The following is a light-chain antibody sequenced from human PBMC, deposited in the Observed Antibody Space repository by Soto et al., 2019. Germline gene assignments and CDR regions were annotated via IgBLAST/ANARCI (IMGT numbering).Light chain of an antibody. CDR1: SSDVGGYNY. V-gene: IGLV2-11*01. Sequence: QSALTQPRSVSGSPGQSVTISCTGTSSDVGGYNYVSWYQQHPGKAPKLMIYDVSKRPSGVHDRFSGSKSGNTASLTISGLQAEDEADYYCCSYAGSYTFDFGGGTKLTVL. CDR3: CSYAGSYTFD. J-gene: IGLJ2*01. CDR2: DVS.